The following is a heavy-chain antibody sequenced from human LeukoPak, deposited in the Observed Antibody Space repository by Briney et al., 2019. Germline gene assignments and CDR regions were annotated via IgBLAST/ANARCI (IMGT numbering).Heavy chain of an antibody. CDR3: ATGYRGGWQNWFDP. V-gene: IGHV4-59*08. D-gene: IGHD6-19*01. J-gene: IGHJ5*02. CDR1: GASIISYF. Sequence: PSETLSLTCTVSGASIISYFWSWIRQPPGKGLEWIGFIYHTGSTNHNPSLKGRVTMSVDTSKNQSSLRLSSVTAADTAVYYCATGYRGGWQNWFDPWGQGTLVTVSS. CDR2: IYHTGST.